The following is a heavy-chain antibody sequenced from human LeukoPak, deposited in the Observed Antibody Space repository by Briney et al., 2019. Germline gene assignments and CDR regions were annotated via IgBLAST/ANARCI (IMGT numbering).Heavy chain of an antibody. D-gene: IGHD6-6*01. CDR2: INHSGST. CDR3: ARGRAARHAFDY. V-gene: IGHV4-34*01. Sequence: ETLSLTFACAGGAGSFYDWSWSRQPPGQGQGWIGEINHSGSTNYNPPLKSRVTISVDTSTNQFSPQLSSATAADTAVYYCARGRAARHAFDYWGQGTLVTVSS. CDR1: GGAGSFYD. J-gene: IGHJ4*02.